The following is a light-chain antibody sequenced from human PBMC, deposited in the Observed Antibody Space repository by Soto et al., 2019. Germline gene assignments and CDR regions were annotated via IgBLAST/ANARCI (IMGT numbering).Light chain of an antibody. Sequence: QSVLTQPASVSGSPGQSITISCTGTSSDVGGYNYVSWYQQHPGKAPKLMIYDVSNRPSGVSNRFSGSKSGNTASLTISGLQAEDEADYYCSSYTRSSTLVFGGGNKLTVL. CDR2: DVS. J-gene: IGLJ2*01. CDR3: SSYTRSSTLV. V-gene: IGLV2-14*01. CDR1: SSDVGGYNY.